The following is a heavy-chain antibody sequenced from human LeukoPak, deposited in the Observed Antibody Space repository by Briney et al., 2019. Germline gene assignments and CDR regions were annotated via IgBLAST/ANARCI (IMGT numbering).Heavy chain of an antibody. V-gene: IGHV1-69*13. CDR2: IIPIFGTA. Sequence: ASVKVSCKASGGTFSSYAISWVRQAPGQGLEWMGGIIPIFGTANYAQKFQGRVTITADESTSTAYMELSSLRSEDTAVYYCARGQSGSYPYYYMDVWGKGTTVTVSS. J-gene: IGHJ6*03. D-gene: IGHD1-26*01. CDR1: GGTFSSYA. CDR3: ARGQSGSYPYYYMDV.